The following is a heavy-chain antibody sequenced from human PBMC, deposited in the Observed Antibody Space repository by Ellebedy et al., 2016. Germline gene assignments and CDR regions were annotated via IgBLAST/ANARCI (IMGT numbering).Heavy chain of an antibody. CDR1: GYTFTGYY. CDR2: INPNTGDT. CDR3: ARGKVRGSGRGRLYYYYMDV. Sequence: ASVKVSCKASGYTFTGYYMHWVRQAPGQGLEWMGRINPNTGDTNYAQKFQGRVTMTRDTSISTAYMELSRLRSDDTVVYYCARGKVRGSGRGRLYYYYMDVWGKGTTVTVSS. D-gene: IGHD3-10*01. J-gene: IGHJ6*03. V-gene: IGHV1-2*05.